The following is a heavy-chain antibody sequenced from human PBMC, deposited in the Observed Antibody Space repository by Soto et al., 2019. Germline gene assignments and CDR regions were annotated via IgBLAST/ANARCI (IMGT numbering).Heavy chain of an antibody. Sequence: GGSLRLSCAASGFTFSSFGMHWVRQAPGKGLEWVAVISYDGSDKYYADSVKGRFTISRDNSKNTLYLQMNSLRVEDTAVYYCAREGWPLLQTGMDVWGQGTTVTVSS. CDR1: GFTFSSFG. CDR2: ISYDGSDK. CDR3: AREGWPLLQTGMDV. D-gene: IGHD2-15*01. J-gene: IGHJ6*02. V-gene: IGHV3-30*03.